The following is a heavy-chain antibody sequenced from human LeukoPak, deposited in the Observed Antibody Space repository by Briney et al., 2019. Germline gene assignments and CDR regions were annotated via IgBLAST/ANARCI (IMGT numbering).Heavy chain of an antibody. CDR1: DGSFSGFY. J-gene: IGHJ5*02. V-gene: IGHV4-34*01. CDR2: INHSGSP. D-gene: IGHD3-10*01. CDR3: ARHVGFITMVRGVINNNWFDP. Sequence: PSETLSLTCAIYDGSFSGFYWSWIRQPPGKGLEWIGEINHSGSPYYNPSLKSRVTISVDTSKKQFSLKLSSVTAADTAVYYCARHVGFITMVRGVINNNWFDPWGQGTLVTVSS.